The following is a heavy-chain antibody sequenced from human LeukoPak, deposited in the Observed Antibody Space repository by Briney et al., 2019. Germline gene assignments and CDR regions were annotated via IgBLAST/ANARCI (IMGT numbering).Heavy chain of an antibody. CDR2: ISSGSTYI. V-gene: IGHV3-21*01. Sequence: KSGGSLRLSCAASAFTFSDYSMNWVRQAPGKGLEWVAYISSGSTYIYYADSVKGRFTISRDNAQRSMYLQMNNLRAEDTAVYYCARGYSSSWFSYYYYYMDVWGKGTTVTVSS. J-gene: IGHJ6*03. D-gene: IGHD6-13*01. CDR3: ARGYSSSWFSYYYYYMDV. CDR1: AFTFSDYS.